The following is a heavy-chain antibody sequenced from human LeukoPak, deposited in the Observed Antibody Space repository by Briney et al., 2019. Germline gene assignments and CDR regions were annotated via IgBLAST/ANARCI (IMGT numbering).Heavy chain of an antibody. V-gene: IGHV4-59*08. CDR2: IFYNGAT. D-gene: IGHD2-21*02. Sequence: ASETLSLTCTVSGGSVSGYYWSWIRQPPGKGLEWIGYIFYNGATLYSPSLRSRVTMSVDTSENQFSLRLSSVTAADTAVYYSARHDAVPVIRRGFDFWGQGTLVTVSS. J-gene: IGHJ4*02. CDR3: ARHDAVPVIRRGFDF. CDR1: GGSVSGYY.